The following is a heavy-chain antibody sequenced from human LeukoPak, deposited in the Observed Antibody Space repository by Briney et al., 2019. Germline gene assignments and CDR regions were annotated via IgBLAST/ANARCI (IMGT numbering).Heavy chain of an antibody. CDR3: AGDTKIYGDYVGWYFDL. V-gene: IGHV1-46*01. J-gene: IGHJ2*01. D-gene: IGHD4-17*01. Sequence: ASVKVSCKASGYTFTSYYMHWVRQAPGQGLEWMGIINPSGGSTSYAQKFQGRVTMTRDTSTSTVYMELSSLRSEDTAVYYCAGDTKIYGDYVGWYFDLWGRGTLVTVSS. CDR1: GYTFTSYY. CDR2: INPSGGST.